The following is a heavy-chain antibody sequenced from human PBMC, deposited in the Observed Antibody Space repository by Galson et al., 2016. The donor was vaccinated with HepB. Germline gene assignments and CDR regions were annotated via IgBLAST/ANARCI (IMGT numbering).Heavy chain of an antibody. CDR2: ISRSGDST. V-gene: IGHV3-23*01. CDR1: GFTFRDYG. D-gene: IGHD2/OR15-2a*01. J-gene: IGHJ4*02. Sequence: SLRLSCAASGFTFRDYGMTWVRQAPGKGLEVVSSISRSGDSTDYADSVKGRFTISRDNSKNTLSLQMNSLRADDTAVYYCAKRHEYCPPVGCSVDSWGQGTLVSVSS. CDR3: AKRHEYCPPVGCSVDS.